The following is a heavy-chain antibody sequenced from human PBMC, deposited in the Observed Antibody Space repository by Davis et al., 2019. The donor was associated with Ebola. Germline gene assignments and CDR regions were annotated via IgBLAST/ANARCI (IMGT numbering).Heavy chain of an antibody. V-gene: IGHV3-30*02. Sequence: GGSLRLSCAASGFTFNIFDMHWVRQAPGRGLEWVAFVRSHGSDDHYADSVKGRFTISRDDSKNTLFLQMHSLRAEDTAVYYCAREDSGWIDYWGQGALVTVSS. D-gene: IGHD6-19*01. CDR2: VRSHGSDD. CDR1: GFTFNIFD. CDR3: AREDSGWIDY. J-gene: IGHJ4*02.